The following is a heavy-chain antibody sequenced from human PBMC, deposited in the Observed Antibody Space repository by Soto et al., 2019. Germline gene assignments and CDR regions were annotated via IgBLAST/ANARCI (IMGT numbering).Heavy chain of an antibody. D-gene: IGHD3-3*02. V-gene: IGHV3-33*08. J-gene: IGHJ6*02. Sequence: LSLTCTVSGGSISPHYWSWIRQAPGKGLEWVAVIWYDGSNKYYADSVKGRFTISRDNSKNTLYLQMNSLRAEDTAVYYCARAFLEWSTYGTDVWGQGTSVTVSS. CDR3: ARAFLEWSTYGTDV. CDR1: GGSISPHY. CDR2: IWYDGSNK.